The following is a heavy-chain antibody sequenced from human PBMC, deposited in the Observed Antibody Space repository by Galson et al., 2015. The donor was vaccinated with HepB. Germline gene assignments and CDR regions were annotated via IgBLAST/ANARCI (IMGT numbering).Heavy chain of an antibody. Sequence: SMITSCAASGFTFSNSRMHWVRQAPCKPQVYTAVLSHDGSNLHSAHSVKGRFTISRDNSKSTLYLQMNSLRAEDTAVYYCAREGRVAITYFDYWGQGTLVTVSS. CDR1: GFTFSNSR. V-gene: IGHV3-33*05. D-gene: IGHD2-15*01. J-gene: IGHJ4*02. CDR2: LSHDGSNL. CDR3: AREGRVAITYFDY.